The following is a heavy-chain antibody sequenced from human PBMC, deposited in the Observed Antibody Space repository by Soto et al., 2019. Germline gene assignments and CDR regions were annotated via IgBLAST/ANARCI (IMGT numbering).Heavy chain of an antibody. Sequence: QVQLVQSGAEVKKPGASVKVSCKASGYTFTSYDINWVRQATGQGLEWMGWMNPNSGNTGYAQKFQGRVTMTRNTSISTAYMELRSLRSEDTDVYYCARLRSFWSGYHFDYWGQGTLVTVSS. D-gene: IGHD3-3*01. CDR2: MNPNSGNT. CDR1: GYTFTSYD. V-gene: IGHV1-8*01. CDR3: ARLRSFWSGYHFDY. J-gene: IGHJ4*02.